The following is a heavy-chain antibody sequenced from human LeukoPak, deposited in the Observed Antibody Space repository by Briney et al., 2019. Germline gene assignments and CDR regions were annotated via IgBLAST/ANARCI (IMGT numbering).Heavy chain of an antibody. D-gene: IGHD2-2*01. V-gene: IGHV3-30-3*01. CDR3: TGGGSWAYSSTLDF. CDR1: GFSFDHFS. CDR2: ISYDGTTK. Sequence: GGSPRLSCATSGFSFDHFSMYWVRQAPGKGLEWVTVISYDGTTKHYADSVKGRFTVSRDNSKKTLYLQLNNLRVEDTAVYYCTGGGSWAYSSTLDFWGQGTLVTVSP. J-gene: IGHJ4*02.